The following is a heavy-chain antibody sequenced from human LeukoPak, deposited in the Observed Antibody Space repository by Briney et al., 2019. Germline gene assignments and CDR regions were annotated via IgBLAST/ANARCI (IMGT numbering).Heavy chain of an antibody. CDR1: GFTFDDYA. V-gene: IGHV3-9*01. CDR2: ISSSSSYI. J-gene: IGHJ4*02. D-gene: IGHD1-26*01. Sequence: GRSQRLSCAASGFTFDDYAMHWVRQAPGKGLEWVSSISSSSSYIYYADSVKGRFTISRDNAKNSLYLQMNSLRPEDTALYYCAKKGGGASYYFDFWGQGTLVTVSS. CDR3: AKKGGGASYYFDF.